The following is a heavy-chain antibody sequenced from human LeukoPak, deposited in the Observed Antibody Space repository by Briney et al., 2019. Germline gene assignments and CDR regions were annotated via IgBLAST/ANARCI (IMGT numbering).Heavy chain of an antibody. CDR3: ARVMILGPRRARPNWFDH. D-gene: IGHD6-6*01. V-gene: IGHV3-11*04. Sequence: KPGGSLRLSCAASGFTFSDYYMSWIRQAPGKGLEWVSYISSSGSTIYYADAVKGRFTISRDNAKNSLYLQMNSLRAEDTAVYYCARVMILGPRRARPNWFDHWGQGTLVTVSS. J-gene: IGHJ5*02. CDR1: GFTFSDYY. CDR2: ISSSGSTI.